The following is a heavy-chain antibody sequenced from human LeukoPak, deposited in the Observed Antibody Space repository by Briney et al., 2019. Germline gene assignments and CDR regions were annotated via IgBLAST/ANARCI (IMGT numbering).Heavy chain of an antibody. Sequence: PSETLSLTCSVSGDSVSRSDSYWDWIRQPPGKGLDWIGTIYYSGRTYYIPSLKSRVTMSVDPSNNQFSLNLRSVTAADTALYYCARRRYYDGSGYLEWGQGTLLSVSS. D-gene: IGHD3-22*01. V-gene: IGHV4-39*01. CDR1: GDSVSRSDSY. CDR3: ARRRYYDGSGYLE. J-gene: IGHJ1*01. CDR2: IYYSGRT.